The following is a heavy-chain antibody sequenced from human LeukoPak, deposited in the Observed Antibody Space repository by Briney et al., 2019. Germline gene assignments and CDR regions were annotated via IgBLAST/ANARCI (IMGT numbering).Heavy chain of an antibody. CDR1: GFTFTSYA. J-gene: IGHJ4*02. V-gene: IGHV3-30*04. CDR2: ISYDGSNK. D-gene: IGHD2-2*01. Sequence: GGSLRLSCAASGFTFTSYAMHWVRQAPGKGLEWVAVISYDGSNKYYADSVKGRFTISRDNSKNTLYLQMNSLRTEDTAVYYCARVMGRYCSSTSCYVDYWGQGTLVTVSS. CDR3: ARVMGRYCSSTSCYVDY.